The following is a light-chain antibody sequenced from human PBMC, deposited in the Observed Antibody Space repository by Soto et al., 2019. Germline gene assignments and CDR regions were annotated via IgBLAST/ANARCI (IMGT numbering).Light chain of an antibody. CDR2: EVN. Sequence: QSVLTQPPSASGSPGQSVTISCTGTSSDVGGYNYVSWYQQHPGKAPKVMIYEVNKRPSGVPDRFSGSKSGNTASLTVSGLQAEDEADYFCKSYTGITNWVFGGGTKVTVL. CDR3: KSYTGITNWV. J-gene: IGLJ3*02. V-gene: IGLV2-8*01. CDR1: SSDVGGYNY.